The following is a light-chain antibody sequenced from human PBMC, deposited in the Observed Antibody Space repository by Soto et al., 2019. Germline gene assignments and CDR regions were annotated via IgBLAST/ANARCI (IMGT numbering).Light chain of an antibody. Sequence: EIVMTQSPATLSLSPGERAARSCRASQSINSELAWYQQKPGQPPRLLIYGASTRATGVPARFTGSESGSEFTLTISGLQSEDFAVYYCQQGHNWPLTFGQGIRLEI. CDR3: QQGHNWPLT. CDR2: GAS. CDR1: QSINSE. V-gene: IGKV3-15*01. J-gene: IGKJ2*01.